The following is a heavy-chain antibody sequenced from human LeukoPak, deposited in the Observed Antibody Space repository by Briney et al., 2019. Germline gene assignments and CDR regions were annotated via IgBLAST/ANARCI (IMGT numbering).Heavy chain of an antibody. D-gene: IGHD3-10*01. CDR2: IYHSGST. CDR3: ARIGGFGESMGYYFDY. Sequence: PSGTLSLTCAVSGGSISSSNWWSWVRPPPGKGLEWIGEIYHSGSTNYNPSLKRRVTISVDKSKNKFSLKLSSVTAADTAVYYCARIGGFGESMGYYFDYWGQGTLVTVSS. CDR1: GGSISSSNW. V-gene: IGHV4-4*02. J-gene: IGHJ4*02.